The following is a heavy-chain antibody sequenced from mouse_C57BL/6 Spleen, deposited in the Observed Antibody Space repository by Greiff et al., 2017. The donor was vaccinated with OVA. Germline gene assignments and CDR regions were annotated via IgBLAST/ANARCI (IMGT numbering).Heavy chain of an antibody. D-gene: IGHD4-1*01. CDR3: AREGTGTEGFAY. CDR1: GYTFTSYT. J-gene: IGHJ3*01. V-gene: IGHV1-4*01. Sequence: QVQLQQSGAELARPGASVKMSCKASGYTFTSYTMHWVKQRPGQGLEWIGYINPSSGYTKYNQKFKDKATLTADKSSSTAYMQLSSLTSEDSAVYYCAREGTGTEGFAYWGQGTLVTVSA. CDR2: INPSSGYT.